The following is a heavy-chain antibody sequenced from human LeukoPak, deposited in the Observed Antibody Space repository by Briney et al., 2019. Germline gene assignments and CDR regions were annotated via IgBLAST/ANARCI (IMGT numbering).Heavy chain of an antibody. CDR3: ARDRDYGRGWFDP. V-gene: IGHV4-4*02. Sequence: SETLSLTCAVSGGSISSSNWWSWVRQPPGKGLEWIGEIYHSGSTNYNPSLKSRVTISVDTSKNQFSLKLSSVTAADTAVYYCARDRDYGRGWFDPWGRGTLVIVSS. J-gene: IGHJ5*02. D-gene: IGHD4-17*01. CDR1: GGSISSSNW. CDR2: IYHSGST.